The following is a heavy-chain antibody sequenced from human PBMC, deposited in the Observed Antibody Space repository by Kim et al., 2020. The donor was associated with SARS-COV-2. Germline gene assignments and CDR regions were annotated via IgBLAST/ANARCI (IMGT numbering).Heavy chain of an antibody. CDR3: AKDVGYCSGGSCYSGAF. CDR1: GFTFSSYG. V-gene: IGHV3-30*18. CDR2: ISYDGSNK. Sequence: GGSLRLSCAASGFTFSSYGMHWVRQAPGKGLEWVAVISYDGSNKYYADSVKGRFTISRDNSKNTLYLQMNSLRAEDTAVYYCAKDVGYCSGGSCYSGAF. D-gene: IGHD2-15*01. J-gene: IGHJ3*01.